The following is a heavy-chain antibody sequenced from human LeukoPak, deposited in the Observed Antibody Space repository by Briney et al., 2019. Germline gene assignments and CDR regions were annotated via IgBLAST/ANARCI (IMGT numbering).Heavy chain of an antibody. CDR2: ISSSSSSI. D-gene: IGHD1-26*01. CDR1: GFTFSSYS. Sequence: GGSLRLSCAASGFTFSSYSMNWVRQAPRKGLEWVSYISSSSSSIYYADSVKGRFTISRDNSKNTLYLQMNSLRAEDTAVYYCAKRASDYWGQGTLVTVSS. CDR3: AKRASDY. V-gene: IGHV3-48*01. J-gene: IGHJ4*02.